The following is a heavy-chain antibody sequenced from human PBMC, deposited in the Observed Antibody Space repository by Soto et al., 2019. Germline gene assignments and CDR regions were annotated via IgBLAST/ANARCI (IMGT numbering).Heavy chain of an antibody. CDR1: GFSFSTYW. V-gene: IGHV3-7*05. Sequence: EVQLVESGGGLVQPGGSLRLSCAASGFSFSTYWMAWVRQAPGKGLEWAANIDQGGGEKYYVDSVRGRFTISRDNAENSLYLQMNSLRAEDTAIYYCARGGNWFAPWGQGTLVSVSS. CDR3: ARGGNWFAP. J-gene: IGHJ5*02. D-gene: IGHD3-10*01. CDR2: IDQGGGEK.